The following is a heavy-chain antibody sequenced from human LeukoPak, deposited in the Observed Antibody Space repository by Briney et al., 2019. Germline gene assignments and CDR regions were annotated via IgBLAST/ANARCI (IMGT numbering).Heavy chain of an antibody. CDR1: GFTFSSCE. CDR3: ARDSSSWYSLDP. Sequence: GGSLRLSCAASGFTFSSCEMNWVRQAPGKGLEWVSYISSSGSTIYYADSVKGRFTISRDNAKNSLYLQMNSLRAEDTAVYYCARDSSSWYSLDPWGQGTLVTVSS. V-gene: IGHV3-48*03. CDR2: ISSSGSTI. J-gene: IGHJ5*02. D-gene: IGHD6-13*01.